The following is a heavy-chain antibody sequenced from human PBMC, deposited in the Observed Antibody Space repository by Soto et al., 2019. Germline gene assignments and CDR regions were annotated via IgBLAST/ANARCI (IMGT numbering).Heavy chain of an antibody. J-gene: IGHJ6*03. CDR2: IYPGDSDT. CDR3: ARHAPPPEGYFYYMDV. V-gene: IGHV5-51*01. CDR1: GYSFTSYW. D-gene: IGHD3-9*01. Sequence: TSPGESLKISCKGSGYSFTSYWIGWVRQMPGKGLEWMGIIYPGDSDTRYSPSFQGQVPISADKSISTAYLQWSSLKASDTAMYYCARHAPPPEGYFYYMDVWGKGTTVTVSS.